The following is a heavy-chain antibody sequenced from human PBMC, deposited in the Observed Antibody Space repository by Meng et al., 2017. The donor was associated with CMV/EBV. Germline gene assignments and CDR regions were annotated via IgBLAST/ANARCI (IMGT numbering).Heavy chain of an antibody. CDR3: ARDPSIVVVPAAKYYYVMDV. Sequence: GESLKISCAASGFTLSSYEMNWVRQAPGKGLEWVSYISSSGSTIYYADSVKGRFTISRDNAKNSLYLQMNSLRAEDTAVYYCARDPSIVVVPAAKYYYVMDVWGQGTTVTVSS. V-gene: IGHV3-48*03. CDR1: GFTLSSYE. D-gene: IGHD2-2*01. J-gene: IGHJ6*02. CDR2: ISSSGSTI.